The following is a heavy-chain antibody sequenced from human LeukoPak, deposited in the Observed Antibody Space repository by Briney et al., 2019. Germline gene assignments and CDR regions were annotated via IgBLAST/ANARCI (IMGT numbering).Heavy chain of an antibody. CDR2: IYYSGST. CDR1: GGSISSSSYY. V-gene: IGHV4-39*07. J-gene: IGHJ4*02. Sequence: TSETLSLTCTVSGGSISSSSYYWGWIRQPPGKGLEWIGSIYYSGSTYYNPSLKSRVTISVDTSKNQFSLKLSSVTAADTAVYYCARDHDSSGYYQGIDYWGQGTLVTVSS. D-gene: IGHD3-22*01. CDR3: ARDHDSSGYYQGIDY.